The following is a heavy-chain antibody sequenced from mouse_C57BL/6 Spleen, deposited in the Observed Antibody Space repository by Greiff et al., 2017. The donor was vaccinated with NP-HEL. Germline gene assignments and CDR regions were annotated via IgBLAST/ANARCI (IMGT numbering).Heavy chain of an antibody. CDR1: GFSLTSYG. CDR3: ARATVVDWYFDV. Sequence: VKLMESGPGLVAPSQSLSITCTVSGFSLTSYGVPWFRPPPGKGLEWLVVIWSDGSTPYHSALKSRLSISKDNSKSQVFLKMNSLQTDDTAMYYCARATVVDWYFDVWGTGTTVTVSS. CDR2: IWSDGST. V-gene: IGHV2-6*03. D-gene: IGHD1-1*01. J-gene: IGHJ1*03.